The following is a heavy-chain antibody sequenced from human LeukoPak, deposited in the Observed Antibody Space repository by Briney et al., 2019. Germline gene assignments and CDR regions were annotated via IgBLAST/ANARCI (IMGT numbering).Heavy chain of an antibody. V-gene: IGHV3-7*01. J-gene: IGHJ4*02. CDR1: GFTFSNYW. D-gene: IGHD1-26*01. Sequence: GGSLRLSCAASGFTFSNYWMSWVRQAPGNGPEWVANIKEDESEKNYVDSVKGRFTISRDNAKNSLYLQMNSLRAEDTAVYYCARDPDEWDPRGWGQGTLVTVSS. CDR3: ARDPDEWDPRG. CDR2: IKEDESEK.